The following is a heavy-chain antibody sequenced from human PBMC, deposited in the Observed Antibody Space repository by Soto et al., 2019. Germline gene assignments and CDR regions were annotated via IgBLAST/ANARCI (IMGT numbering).Heavy chain of an antibody. CDR3: ARDTYGVYVSPIYY. V-gene: IGHV3-20*04. CDR1: GFTFDDYG. D-gene: IGHD4-17*01. CDR2: INCNGGST. Sequence: EVQLVESGGGVVRPGGSLRLSCAASGFTFDDYGMSWVRQAPGKVLEWVSSINCNGGSTGYADFVKGRFTISRANGKNLLYLQMNSLRAEETALYYCARDTYGVYVSPIYYWGQGSLVTVSS. J-gene: IGHJ4*02.